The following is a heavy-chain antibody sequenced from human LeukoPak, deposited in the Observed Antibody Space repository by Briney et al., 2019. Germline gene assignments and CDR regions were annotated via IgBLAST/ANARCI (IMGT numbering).Heavy chain of an antibody. CDR2: ISSDGSST. V-gene: IGHV3-74*01. CDR1: GFTFSSYW. D-gene: IGHD1-1*01. Sequence: SGGSLRLSCAASGFTFSSYWMHWVRQAPGKGLVWVSRISSDGSSTSYADSVKGRFTLSRDNAENSLYLQMNSLTAGDTAVYYCARGPPRGKYYYMDVWGKGTTVTVSS. J-gene: IGHJ6*03. CDR3: ARGPPRGKYYYMDV.